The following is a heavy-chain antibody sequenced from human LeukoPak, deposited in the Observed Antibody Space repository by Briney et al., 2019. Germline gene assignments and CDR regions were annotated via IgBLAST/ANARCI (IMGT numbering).Heavy chain of an antibody. CDR1: GFTFDDYA. V-gene: IGHV3-9*01. J-gene: IGHJ3*02. Sequence: GGSLRLSCAASGFTFDDYAMHWVRQAPGKGLEWVSGISWNSGSIGYADSVKGRFTISRDNAKNSLYLQMNSLRAEDTALYYCAKDISSPHIVVVPAATRGMGYSAFDIWGQGTMVTVSS. CDR2: ISWNSGSI. D-gene: IGHD2-2*01. CDR3: AKDISSPHIVVVPAATRGMGYSAFDI.